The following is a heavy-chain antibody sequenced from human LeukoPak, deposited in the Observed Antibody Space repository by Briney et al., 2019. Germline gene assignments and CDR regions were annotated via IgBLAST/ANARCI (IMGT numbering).Heavy chain of an antibody. CDR2: ISYDGSNK. CDR1: GFTFSSYA. V-gene: IGHV3-30*04. CDR3: ARDRAVVVAALYYYYYGMDV. J-gene: IGHJ6*04. D-gene: IGHD2-15*01. Sequence: GGSLRLSCAASGFTFSSYAMHWVRQAPGKGLELVAVISYDGSNKYYADSVKGRFTISRDNSKNTLYLQMNSLRAEDTAVYYCARDRAVVVAALYYYYYGMDVWGKGTTVTVSS.